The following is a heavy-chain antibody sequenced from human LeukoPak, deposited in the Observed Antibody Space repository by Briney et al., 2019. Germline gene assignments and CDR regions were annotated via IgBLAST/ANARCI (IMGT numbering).Heavy chain of an antibody. J-gene: IGHJ6*02. D-gene: IGHD2-15*01. CDR2: MSYDGSNK. Sequence: GGSLRLSCAASGFTFSSYAMYWVRQAPGKGLEWVALMSYDGSNKYYADSVKGRFTISRDNSKNTLYLQMNSLRAEDTAVYYCARDPYCSGGTCYPAPCYGMDVWGQGTTVTVSS. CDR1: GFTFSSYA. V-gene: IGHV3-30*14. CDR3: ARDPYCSGGTCYPAPCYGMDV.